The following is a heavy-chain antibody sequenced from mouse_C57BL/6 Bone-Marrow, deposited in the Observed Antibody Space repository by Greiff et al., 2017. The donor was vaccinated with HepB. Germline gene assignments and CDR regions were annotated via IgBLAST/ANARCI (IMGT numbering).Heavy chain of an antibody. CDR2: IDPSDSYT. V-gene: IGHV1-69*01. CDR3: ARALMGFAY. Sequence: VQLQQSGAELVMPGASVKLSCKASGYTFTSYWMHWVKQRPGQGLEWIGEIDPSDSYTNYNQKFKGKSTLTVDKSPSTAYMQLSSLTSEDSAVYYCARALMGFAYWGQGTLVTVSA. D-gene: IGHD1-2*01. CDR1: GYTFTSYW. J-gene: IGHJ3*01.